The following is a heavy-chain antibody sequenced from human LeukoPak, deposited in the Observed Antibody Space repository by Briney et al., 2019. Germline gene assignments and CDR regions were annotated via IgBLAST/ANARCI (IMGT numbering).Heavy chain of an antibody. CDR2: IDGSGSS. V-gene: IGHV4-4*07. CDR3: ARVHPPGD. J-gene: IGHJ4*02. D-gene: IGHD3-10*01. Sequence: SETLSLTCTVSGGSISHYYWSWIRQAAGKGLEWIGRIDGSGSSNYNPSLNSRVTMSLDTSKSRFSLKVTSVTAADTAVYYCARVHPPGDWGQGTLVTVSS. CDR1: GGSISHYY.